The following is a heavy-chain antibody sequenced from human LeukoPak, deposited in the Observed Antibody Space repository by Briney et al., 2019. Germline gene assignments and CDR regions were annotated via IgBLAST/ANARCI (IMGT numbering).Heavy chain of an antibody. D-gene: IGHD3-10*01. CDR3: AKDIRWSYTSESYGWFDP. CDR2: ISGTGVKT. Sequence: ETLSLTCTVSGGSISSSSNYWGWIRQPPGKGLEWVSSISGTGVKTYYADSVKVRFTISRDNTKNTLYLQMNSLRVEDTAIYYCAKDIRWSYTSESYGWFDPWGPGTLVTVSS. CDR1: GGSISSSS. J-gene: IGHJ5*02. V-gene: IGHV3-23*01.